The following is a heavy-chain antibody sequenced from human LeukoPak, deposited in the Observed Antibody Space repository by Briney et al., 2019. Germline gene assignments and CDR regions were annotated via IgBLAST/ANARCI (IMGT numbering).Heavy chain of an antibody. Sequence: GGSLRLSCAASGFTFSSYAMSWVRQAPGKGLEWVSSITRSGANTYYADSVKGRFTISRDNSKNTLYLQMSSLRVEDTAVYYCAKRDRPCSGDCSAPYYFDYWGQGTLVTVSS. J-gene: IGHJ4*02. CDR2: ITRSGANT. V-gene: IGHV3-23*01. CDR1: GFTFSSYA. D-gene: IGHD2-21*02. CDR3: AKRDRPCSGDCSAPYYFDY.